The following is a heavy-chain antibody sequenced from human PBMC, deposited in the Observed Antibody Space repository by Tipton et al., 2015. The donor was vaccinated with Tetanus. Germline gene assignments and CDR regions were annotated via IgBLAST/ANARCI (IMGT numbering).Heavy chain of an antibody. CDR1: GYSFSSHD. V-gene: IGHV3-23*04. D-gene: IGHD3-10*01. J-gene: IGHJ4*02. Sequence: QLVQSGAEVKKPGASVKVSCKASGYSFSSHDIFWVRQAPGKGLEWVSGVSGSGGGTYYADSVRGRFTISRDNSKNTLYLQMNSLRAEDTAVYYCAKDQTLSMVRDTRSFDYWGQGTLVTVSS. CDR3: AKDQTLSMVRDTRSFDY. CDR2: VSGSGGGT.